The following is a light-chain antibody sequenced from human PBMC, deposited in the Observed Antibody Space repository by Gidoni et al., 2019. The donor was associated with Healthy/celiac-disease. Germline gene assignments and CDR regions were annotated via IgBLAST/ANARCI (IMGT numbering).Light chain of an antibody. CDR2: DVS. CDR1: SSDVGGYNY. CDR3: SSYTSSSTLV. V-gene: IGLV2-14*03. J-gene: IGLJ3*02. Sequence: QSALTQPASVSGSPGQSITISCTGTSSDVGGYNYVSWYQQHPGKAPKLMIYDVSNRPSGVSNRFSGSKSGNTASLTTSGLQAEDEADYYCSSYTSSSTLVFGGGTKLTAL.